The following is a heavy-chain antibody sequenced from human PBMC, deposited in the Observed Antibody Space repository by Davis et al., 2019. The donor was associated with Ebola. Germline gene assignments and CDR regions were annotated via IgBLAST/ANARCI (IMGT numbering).Heavy chain of an antibody. J-gene: IGHJ4*02. Sequence: GGSLRLSCAASGFTFSSYAMSWVRQAPGKGLEWVSAISGSGGSTCNADSVKGRFTISRDNSKNTMFLQMNSLRAEDTAVYYCAKDVRGFNRPMDKWGQGTLVTVSS. CDR2: ISGSGGST. CDR3: AKDVRGFNRPMDK. D-gene: IGHD2/OR15-2a*01. V-gene: IGHV3-23*01. CDR1: GFTFSSYA.